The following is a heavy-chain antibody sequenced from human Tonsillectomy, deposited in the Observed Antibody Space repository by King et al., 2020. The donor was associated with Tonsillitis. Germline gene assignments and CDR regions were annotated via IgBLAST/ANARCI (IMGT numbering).Heavy chain of an antibody. Sequence: LQLQESGPGLVKPSQTLSLTCTVSGGSISSGGYYWSWIRQRPGKGPEWIGYIYYTGSPYYNPALESRVTISLDTSKNQFSLNLTSVTAADTAVFYCAREGGMIRGILWGRGTLVTVSS. CDR1: GGSISSGGYY. V-gene: IGHV4-31*03. CDR2: IYYTGSP. CDR3: AREGGMIRGIL. J-gene: IGHJ4*02. D-gene: IGHD3-10*01.